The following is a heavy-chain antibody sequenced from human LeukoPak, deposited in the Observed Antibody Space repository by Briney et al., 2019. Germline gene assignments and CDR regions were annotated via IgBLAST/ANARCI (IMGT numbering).Heavy chain of an antibody. J-gene: IGHJ4*02. CDR1: GYAFTGYC. V-gene: IGHV1-2*02. CDR3: ARLVVVVAANALDY. Sequence: ASVKVSCKASGYAFTGYCMHWVRQAPGQGLEWMGWINPNSGGTNYAQKFEGRVTMTRDTSIGTAYMELSRLRSDDTAVYYCARLVVVVAANALDYWGQGTLVTVSS. CDR2: INPNSGGT. D-gene: IGHD2-15*01.